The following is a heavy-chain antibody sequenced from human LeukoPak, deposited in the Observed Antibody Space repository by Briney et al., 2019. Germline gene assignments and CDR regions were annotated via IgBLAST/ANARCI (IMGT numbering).Heavy chain of an antibody. V-gene: IGHV4-39*07. Sequence: SETLSLTCTVSGGSISSSTYYWGWIRQPPGKGLEWIGSIYYSGGTYQNPSLKSRVTISADTSKNQFSLKVSSVTAADTAVYYCARDGAFAMDVWGQGTTVTVSS. J-gene: IGHJ6*02. CDR3: ARDGAFAMDV. CDR2: IYYSGGT. CDR1: GGSISSSTYY.